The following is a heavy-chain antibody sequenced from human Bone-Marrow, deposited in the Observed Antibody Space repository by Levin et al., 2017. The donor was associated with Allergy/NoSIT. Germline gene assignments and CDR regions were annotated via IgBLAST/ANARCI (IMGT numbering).Heavy chain of an antibody. CDR3: ARETALVGATTDPDAFDI. CDR2: IYYSGST. V-gene: IGHV4-61*01. D-gene: IGHD1-26*01. Sequence: SETLSLTCTVSGGSVSSGSYYWSWIRQPPGKGLEWIGYIYYSGSTNYNPSLKSRVTISVDTSKNQFSLKLSSVTAADTAVYYCARETALVGATTDPDAFDIWGQGTMVTVSS. CDR1: GGSVSSGSYY. J-gene: IGHJ3*02.